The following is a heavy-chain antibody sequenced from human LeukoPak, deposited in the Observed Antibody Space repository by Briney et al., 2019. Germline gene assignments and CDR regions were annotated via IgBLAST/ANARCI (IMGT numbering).Heavy chain of an antibody. D-gene: IGHD2/OR15-2a*01. V-gene: IGHV3-74*01. CDR2: INSVGSWT. CDR3: VSFYETY. CDR1: GNYW. J-gene: IGHJ4*02. Sequence: GGSLRLSCAASGNYWMHWVRQVPGKGLVWVSHINSVGSWTSYADSVKGRFTISKGNAKNTVYLQMNSLRAEDTAVYYCVSFYETYWGRGTLVTVSS.